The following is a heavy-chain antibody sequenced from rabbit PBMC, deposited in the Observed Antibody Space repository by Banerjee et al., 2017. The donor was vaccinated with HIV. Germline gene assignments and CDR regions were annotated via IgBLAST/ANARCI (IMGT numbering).Heavy chain of an antibody. Sequence: QEQLVESGGGLVKPGGTLTLTCKASGFSYSGGYDMCWVRQAPGKGLEWIACINSNSGNTVYANWAKGRLTISKTSSTTVTLQVTSLTAADTATYFCARAGGYRDFGLWGPGTLVTVS. CDR2: INSNSGNT. D-gene: IGHD2-1*01. V-gene: IGHV1S45*01. J-gene: IGHJ4*01. CDR3: ARAGGYRDFGL. CDR1: GFSYSGGYD.